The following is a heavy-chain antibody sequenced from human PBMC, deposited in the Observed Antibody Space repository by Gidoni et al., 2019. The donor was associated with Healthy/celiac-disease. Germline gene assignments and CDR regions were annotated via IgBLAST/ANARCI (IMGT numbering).Heavy chain of an antibody. CDR3: AKEMKSIAAAGTPYYYYGMDV. CDR2: IIGRGGST. J-gene: IGHJ6*02. CDR1: GFPFSSCA. V-gene: IGHV3-23*01. Sequence: EVQLLESGGGLVQPGGSLRLSCAASGFPFSSCAMSWFRQAPGKGLEWVSAIIGRGGSTYAADPVKGRFTISRDNSKNTLYLQMNSLRAEDTAVYYCAKEMKSIAAAGTPYYYYGMDVWGQGTTVTVSS. D-gene: IGHD6-13*01.